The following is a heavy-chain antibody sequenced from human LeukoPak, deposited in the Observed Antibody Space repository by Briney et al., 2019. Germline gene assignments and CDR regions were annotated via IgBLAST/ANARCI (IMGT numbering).Heavy chain of an antibody. V-gene: IGHV4-4*07. D-gene: IGHD6-13*01. J-gene: IGHJ4*02. CDR2: IYPSGSS. Sequence: SETLSLTCTVSGGSISSYYWSWIRQPAGRGLEWVGRIYPSGSSSYNPSLRGRVTMSVDTSKNQFSLKLSSVTAADTAVYYCARASGNSWRFDYWGQGTLVTVSS. CDR1: GGSISSYY. CDR3: ARASGNSWRFDY.